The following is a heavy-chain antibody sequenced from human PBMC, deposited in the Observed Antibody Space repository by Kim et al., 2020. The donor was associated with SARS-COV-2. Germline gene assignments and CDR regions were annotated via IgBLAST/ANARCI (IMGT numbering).Heavy chain of an antibody. V-gene: IGHV3-7*03. CDR3: TTAIQGATGY. CDR2: IKQDGSQK. J-gene: IGHJ4*02. Sequence: GGSLRLSCAASGFTFSNYWMNWVRQAPGKGLEWVANIKQDGSQKSYMDSVKGRFTISRDNAKNSLYLQMNSLRAEDTAVYYCTTAIQGATGYWGQGTLVTVSS. CDR1: GFTFSNYW. D-gene: IGHD3-10*01.